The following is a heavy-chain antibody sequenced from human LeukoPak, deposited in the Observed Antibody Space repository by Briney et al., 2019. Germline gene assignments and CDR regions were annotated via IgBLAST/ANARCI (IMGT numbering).Heavy chain of an antibody. CDR2: ITPIFGTA. CDR3: ARDLGAAATIN. V-gene: IGHV1-69*05. CDR1: GGTFSSYA. J-gene: IGHJ4*02. D-gene: IGHD6-13*01. Sequence: ASVKVSCKASGGTFSSYAISWVRQAPGQGLEWMGGITPIFGTANYAQKFQGRVTITTDESTSTAYMELSSLRSEDTAVYYCARDLGAAATINWGQGTLVTVSS.